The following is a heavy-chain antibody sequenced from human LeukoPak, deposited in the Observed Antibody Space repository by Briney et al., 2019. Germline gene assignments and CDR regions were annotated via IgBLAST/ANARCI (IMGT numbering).Heavy chain of an antibody. CDR3: AVTMTGTTREFDY. CDR1: GFTFSSYW. CDR2: INSDGSST. J-gene: IGHJ4*02. Sequence: GSLRLSCAASGFTFSSYWMHWVRQAPGKGLVWVSRINSDGSSTRYADSVKGRFTISRDNAKNTLYLQMNSLRAEDMAVYYCAVTMTGTTREFDYWGQGTLVTVSS. D-gene: IGHD1-7*01. V-gene: IGHV3-74*01.